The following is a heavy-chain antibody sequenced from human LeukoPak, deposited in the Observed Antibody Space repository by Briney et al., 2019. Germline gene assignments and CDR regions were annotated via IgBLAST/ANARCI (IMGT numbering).Heavy chain of an antibody. CDR3: ARRGYNYGQFDL. V-gene: IGHV3-23*01. D-gene: IGHD5-18*01. CDR1: GFTIGNRA. J-gene: IGHJ4*02. CDR2: NIGSGGTT. Sequence: GGSLRLSCAASGFTIGNRAMGWFRQASGKGLEWVSLNIGSGGTTYYAGSVKGRFTVFRDTSRNTLHLQMNSLRAEDTALYYCARRGYNYGQFDLWGPGTLVTVSS.